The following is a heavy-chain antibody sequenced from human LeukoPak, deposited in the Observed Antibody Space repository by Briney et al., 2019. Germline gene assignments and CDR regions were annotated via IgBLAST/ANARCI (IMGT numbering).Heavy chain of an antibody. CDR1: GDSISSYY. Sequence: SETLSLTCSVSGDSISSYYWTWIRQPLGKGLEWIGYIYHSGSTNYNPSLKSRVTISIDTSKNQFSLKLSSVTAADTAVYYCARGYHDFSGYWLSYFDYWGQGTLVTVSS. V-gene: IGHV4-59*01. CDR3: ARGYHDFSGYWLSYFDY. CDR2: IYHSGST. D-gene: IGHD3-22*01. J-gene: IGHJ4*02.